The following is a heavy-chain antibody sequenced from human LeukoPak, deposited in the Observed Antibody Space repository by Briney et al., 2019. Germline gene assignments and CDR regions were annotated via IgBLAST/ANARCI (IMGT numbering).Heavy chain of an antibody. CDR3: ASVKYSGYVSYYYYGMDV. CDR2: INHSGST. D-gene: IGHD5-12*01. Sequence: TSQTLSLTCAVYGGSFSGYYWSWIRQPPGKGLEWIGEINHSGSTNYNPSLKSRVTISVDTSKNQFSLKLSSVTAADTAVYYCASVKYSGYVSYYYYGMDVWGQGTTVTVSS. CDR1: GGSFSGYY. J-gene: IGHJ6*02. V-gene: IGHV4-34*01.